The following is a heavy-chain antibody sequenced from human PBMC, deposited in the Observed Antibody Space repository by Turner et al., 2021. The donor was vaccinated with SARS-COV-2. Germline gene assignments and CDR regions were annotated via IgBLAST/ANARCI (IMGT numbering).Heavy chain of an antibody. CDR1: GGSISSSSYF. V-gene: IGHV4-39*01. CDR2: IYYSGTT. Sequence: QVQLQESGPGLVKPSETLSLTCTVSGGSISSSSYFWGWIRQPLTKELEWIGSIYYSGTTYYNPSLKSRVSLSIDPSKNQFSLNLTSVTAADTALFYCARQAAGQGLDYWGRGILVTVSS. CDR3: ARQAAGQGLDY. D-gene: IGHD3-10*01. J-gene: IGHJ4*02.